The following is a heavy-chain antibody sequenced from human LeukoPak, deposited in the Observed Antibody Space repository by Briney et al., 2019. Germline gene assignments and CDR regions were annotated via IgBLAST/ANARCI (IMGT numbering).Heavy chain of an antibody. Sequence: GASVKVSCKASGYTFTSYYMHWVRQAPGQGLEWMGIINPSGGSTSYAQKFQGRVTITADKSTSTAYMELSSLRSEDTAVYYCASRQYDYVWGSFDYWGQGTLVTVSS. CDR1: GYTFTSYY. D-gene: IGHD3-16*01. J-gene: IGHJ4*02. V-gene: IGHV1-46*01. CDR3: ASRQYDYVWGSFDY. CDR2: INPSGGST.